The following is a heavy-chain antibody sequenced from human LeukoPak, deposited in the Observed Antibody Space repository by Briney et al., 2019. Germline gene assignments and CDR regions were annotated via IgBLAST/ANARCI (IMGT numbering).Heavy chain of an antibody. D-gene: IGHD3-10*01. CDR1: GDSVSSNSAS. CDR2: TYYRSKWYN. CDR3: AREPPYYGSGSSNP. J-gene: IGHJ5*02. V-gene: IGHV6-1*01. Sequence: SQTLSLTCAISGDSVSSNSASWNWIRQSPARGLEWLGKTYYRSKWYNDYAVSVKSRITINPDTSKNQFSLQLNSVTAADTAVYYCAREPPYYGSGSSNPWGQGTLVTVSS.